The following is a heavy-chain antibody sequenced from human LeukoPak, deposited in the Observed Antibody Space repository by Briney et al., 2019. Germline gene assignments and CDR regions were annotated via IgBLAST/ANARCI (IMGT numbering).Heavy chain of an antibody. D-gene: IGHD6-13*01. CDR3: ARGRIAAAGTYAFDL. Sequence: GGSLRLSCAASGFTFSSYSMNWVRQAPGKGLERVSSISSSSSYIYYADSVKGRFTISRDNAKNSLYLQMNSLRAEDTAVYYCARGRIAAAGTYAFDLWGQGTMVTVSS. J-gene: IGHJ3*01. CDR2: ISSSSSYI. CDR1: GFTFSSYS. V-gene: IGHV3-21*01.